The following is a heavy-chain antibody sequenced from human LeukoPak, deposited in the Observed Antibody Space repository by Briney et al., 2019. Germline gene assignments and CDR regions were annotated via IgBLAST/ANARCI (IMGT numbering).Heavy chain of an antibody. CDR3: ARGGGTMIVDGLGY. D-gene: IGHD3-22*01. V-gene: IGHV3-53*01. CDR1: GFTVSSNY. CDR2: IYSGGST. J-gene: IGHJ4*02. Sequence: PGGSLRLSCAASGFTVSSNYMSWVRQAPGKGLEWVSVIYSGGSTYYADSVKGRFTISRDNSKNTLYLQMNSLRAEDTAVYYCARGGGTMIVDGLGYWGQGTLVTVFS.